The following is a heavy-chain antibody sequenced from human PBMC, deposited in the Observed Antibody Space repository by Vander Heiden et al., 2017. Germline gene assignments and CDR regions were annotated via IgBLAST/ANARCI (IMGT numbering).Heavy chain of an antibody. D-gene: IGHD6-13*01. J-gene: IGHJ4*02. V-gene: IGHV3-53*01. CDR2: IYSGGST. CDR3: ARSGSRGFDY. Sequence: EVQLVESGGGLLPPGGSLSLSCAASGFTVSSNYMSGGRQGPGKGLEWVSVIYSGGSTYYADSVKGRFTISRDNSKNTLYLQMNSRRAEDTAVYYCARSGSRGFDYWGQGTLVTVSS. CDR1: GFTVSSNY.